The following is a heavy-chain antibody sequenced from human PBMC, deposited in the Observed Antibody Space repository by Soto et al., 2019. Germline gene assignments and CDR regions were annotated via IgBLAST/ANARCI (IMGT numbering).Heavy chain of an antibody. CDR2: LSVTGGGP. CDR1: GFSFSSYD. D-gene: IGHD1-26*01. Sequence: EVRLLESGGGLVQPGGSLRLSCAASGFSFSSYDMTWVRPAPGQGLEWVSSLSVTGGGPYYADSVRGRFTMSRDNSKNTLALEMSGLRADDSAVYYCAKGRETTTSAKFCVDNWGQGTLVTVSS. V-gene: IGHV3-23*01. J-gene: IGHJ4*02. CDR3: AKGRETTTSAKFCVDN.